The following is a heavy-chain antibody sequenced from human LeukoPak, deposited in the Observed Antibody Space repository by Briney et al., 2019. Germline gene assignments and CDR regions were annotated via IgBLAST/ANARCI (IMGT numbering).Heavy chain of an antibody. V-gene: IGHV3-23*01. J-gene: IGHJ6*02. CDR1: GFTFSSYA. CDR2: ISGSGGST. D-gene: IGHD3-22*01. Sequence: PGGSLRLSCAASGFTFSSYAMSWVRQAPGKGLEWVSGISGSGGSTYYADSVKGRFTISRDSSKNTLYLQMNSLRAEDTAVYYCAKEISGYSGFGMDVWGQGTTVTVSS. CDR3: AKEISGYSGFGMDV.